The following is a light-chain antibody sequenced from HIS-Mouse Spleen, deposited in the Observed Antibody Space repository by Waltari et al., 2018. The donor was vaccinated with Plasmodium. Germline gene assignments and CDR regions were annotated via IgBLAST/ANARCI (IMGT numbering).Light chain of an antibody. CDR2: EDS. J-gene: IGLJ3*02. Sequence: SYELTPPPSVSVSPGQTARITCAGDALPTTYAYWYQQKSGQAPVLVIYEDSKRPTGIPEGFSGSSSGTMATLTISGAQVEDEADYYCYSTDSSGNHRVFGGGTKLTVL. CDR1: ALPTTY. CDR3: YSTDSSGNHRV. V-gene: IGLV3-10*01.